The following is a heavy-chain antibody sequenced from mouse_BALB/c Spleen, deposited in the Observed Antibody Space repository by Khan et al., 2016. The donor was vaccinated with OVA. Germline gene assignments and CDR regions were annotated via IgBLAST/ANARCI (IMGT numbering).Heavy chain of an antibody. J-gene: IGHJ3*01. CDR1: GFSLTNYG. V-gene: IGHV2-9*02. Sequence: VQLQESGPGLVAPSQSLSITCTVSGFSLTNYGVHWVRQPPGKGLEWLGVIWAGGTTKYNSALMSRLNISKDISKSQLFLKMNSLQTDDTAMYYCAADGYYGKGFAYWGQGTLVTVSA. CDR3: AADGYYGKGFAY. D-gene: IGHD2-3*01. CDR2: IWAGGTT.